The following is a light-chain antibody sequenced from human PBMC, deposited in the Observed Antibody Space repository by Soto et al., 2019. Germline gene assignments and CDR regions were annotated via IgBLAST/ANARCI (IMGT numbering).Light chain of an antibody. CDR2: EAS. CDR1: TFDVGSYSL. Sequence: HCARTQAASGSGVPGQAIPISCTGNTFDVGSYSLVSWYQHHPGKAPQLMIYEASKRPSGVSNRFSGSKSGNTASLTISGLQAEDEADYYCYSYGGSYYVFGTGTKVTVL. CDR3: YSYGGSYYV. J-gene: IGLJ1*01. V-gene: IGLV2-23*01.